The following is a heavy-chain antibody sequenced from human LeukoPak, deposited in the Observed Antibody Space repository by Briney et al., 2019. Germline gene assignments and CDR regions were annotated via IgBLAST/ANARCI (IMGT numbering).Heavy chain of an antibody. CDR3: ARAMVTTVRFYYYYYMDV. J-gene: IGHJ6*03. V-gene: IGHV3-7*01. CDR1: GFTFSSYW. CDR2: IKQDGSVK. D-gene: IGHD4-17*01. Sequence: GGSLTLPCAASGFTFSSYWMTWVRQAPGKGLEWVANIKQDGSVKYYVDSVKGRFTISRDSAKNSLYLQMNSLSVEDTAVYYCARAMVTTVRFYYYYYMDVCGKGSTVSVSS.